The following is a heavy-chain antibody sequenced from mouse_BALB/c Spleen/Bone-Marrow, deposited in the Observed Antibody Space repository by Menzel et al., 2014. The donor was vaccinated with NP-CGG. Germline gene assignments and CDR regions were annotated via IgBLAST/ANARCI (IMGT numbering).Heavy chain of an antibody. V-gene: IGHV1-9*01. CDR3: ARGGYYGSSLFAY. Sequence: QVQLQQSGAELMKPGASVKISCKATGYTFSSYWIEWVKQRPGHGLEWIGEILPGSGSTNYNEKFKGKATFTADTSSNTAYMPLSSLTSEDSAVYFCARGGYYGSSLFAYWGQGTLVTVSA. D-gene: IGHD1-1*01. CDR1: GYTFSSYW. J-gene: IGHJ3*01. CDR2: ILPGSGST.